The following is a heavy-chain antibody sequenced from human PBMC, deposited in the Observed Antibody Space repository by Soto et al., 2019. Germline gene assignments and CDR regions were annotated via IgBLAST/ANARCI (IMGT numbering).Heavy chain of an antibody. CDR1: GFSLTNGRMG. V-gene: IGHV2-26*01. Sequence: QVTLKESGPVLVKPTETLKLTCSVSGFSLTNGRMGVSWIRQPPGKALEWLAHFFSDAERSYSTSMQSRLNMYKDSSGSQVVLTMTNMAPADTATYFCARMDGDYNYYGLDVWGHVIAVTVSS. CDR2: FFSDAER. J-gene: IGHJ6*02. CDR3: ARMDGDYNYYGLDV. D-gene: IGHD4-17*01.